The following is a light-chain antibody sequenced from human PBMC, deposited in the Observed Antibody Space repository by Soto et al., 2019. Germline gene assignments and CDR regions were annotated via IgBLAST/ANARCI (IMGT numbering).Light chain of an antibody. CDR1: QSVSRN. V-gene: IGKV3D-15*01. CDR3: QQYNDWPRT. CDR2: GVS. Sequence: EVMMTQSPATLSVSPGERATLSCRASQSVSRNLAWYQQRPGQAPRLLLYGVSTRATGIPARFSGSGYGTEFTLTISSMQSEDFGIYYCQQYNDWPRTFGPGTKVDFK. J-gene: IGKJ3*01.